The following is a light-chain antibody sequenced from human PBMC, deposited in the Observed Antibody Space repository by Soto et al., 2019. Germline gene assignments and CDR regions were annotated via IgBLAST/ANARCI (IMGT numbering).Light chain of an antibody. CDR3: QQSYSRPRT. Sequence: DIQMTQSPSSLSASVGDRVTITCRACQSITTYLNWYRQKPGKAPKLLIYAASSLQSGVPSRFSGSGSETEFTLSISSLQPEDFATYFCQQSYSRPRTFGQGTKVDIK. CDR1: QSITTY. CDR2: AAS. J-gene: IGKJ1*01. V-gene: IGKV1-39*01.